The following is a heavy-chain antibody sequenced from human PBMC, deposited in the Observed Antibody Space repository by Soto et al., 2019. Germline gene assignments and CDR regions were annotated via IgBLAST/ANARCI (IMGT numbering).Heavy chain of an antibody. Sequence: ASVKVSCKASGYTFTSYGISWVRQAPGQGLEWMGWISAYNGNTNYAQKLQGRVTMTTDTSTSTAYMELRSLRSDDTAVYYCARDLYSYDFWSGYHSGYYYYMDVWGKGTTVTVSS. J-gene: IGHJ6*03. CDR1: GYTFTSYG. V-gene: IGHV1-18*01. CDR3: ARDLYSYDFWSGYHSGYYYYMDV. CDR2: ISAYNGNT. D-gene: IGHD3-3*01.